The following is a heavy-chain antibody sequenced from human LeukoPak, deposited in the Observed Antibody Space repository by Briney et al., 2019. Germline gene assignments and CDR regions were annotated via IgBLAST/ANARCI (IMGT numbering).Heavy chain of an antibody. CDR1: GGSISSSSYY. Sequence: PSETLSLTCTVSGGSISSSSYYWGWIRQPPGKGLEWIGSIYYSGSTYYNPSLKSRVTISVDTSKNQFSLKLSSVTAADTAVYYCARQQDVAGTRVDYWGQGTLVTVSS. CDR3: ARQQDVAGTRVDY. CDR2: IYYSGST. D-gene: IGHD6-19*01. V-gene: IGHV4-39*01. J-gene: IGHJ4*02.